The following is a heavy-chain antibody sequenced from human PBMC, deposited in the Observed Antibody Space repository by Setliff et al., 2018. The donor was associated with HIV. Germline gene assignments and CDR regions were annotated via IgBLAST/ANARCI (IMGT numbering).Heavy chain of an antibody. CDR1: GFTFISYS. Sequence: LRLSCATSGFTFISYSMNWVRQAPGKGLEWVSSISSTNKYIYYAESVRGRFTISRDNAKNSLYLQMNSLRAEDTAVYYCARDNGYYYNDGNGYRPWGQGTLVTSPQ. CDR2: ISSTNKYI. CDR3: ARDNGYYYNDGNGYRP. J-gene: IGHJ5*02. V-gene: IGHV3-21*06. D-gene: IGHD3-22*01.